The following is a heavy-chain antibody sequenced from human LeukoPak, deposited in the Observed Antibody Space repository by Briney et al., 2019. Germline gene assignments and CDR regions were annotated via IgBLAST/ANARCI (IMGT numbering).Heavy chain of an antibody. J-gene: IGHJ4*02. CDR3: ARAQTYGDSRLLLDF. Sequence: GGTLRPSCAASGFTFSTYGMNWVRQAPGKGLEWVSGISGGVYNTYYADSVKGRFTISRDNSKNTLYLQMNSLRVEDTALYYCARAQTYGDSRLLLDFWGQGTLVTVSS. CDR1: GFTFSTYG. D-gene: IGHD4-17*01. CDR2: ISGGVYNT. V-gene: IGHV3-23*01.